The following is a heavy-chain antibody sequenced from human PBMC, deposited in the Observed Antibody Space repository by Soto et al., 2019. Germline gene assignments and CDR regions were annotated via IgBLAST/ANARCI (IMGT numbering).Heavy chain of an antibody. CDR2: IYWNDDK. D-gene: IGHD6-6*01. Sequence: QITLKESGPTLVKPTQTLTLTCTFSGFSLSTSGVGVGWIRQPPGKALEWLALIYWNDDKRYSPSLKSRLTITKDTSKKQVVLTMTNMDPVDTGTYYCVRRDDSSSPDYWGQGTLVTVSS. J-gene: IGHJ4*02. CDR3: VRRDDSSSPDY. V-gene: IGHV2-5*04. CDR1: GFSLSTSGVG.